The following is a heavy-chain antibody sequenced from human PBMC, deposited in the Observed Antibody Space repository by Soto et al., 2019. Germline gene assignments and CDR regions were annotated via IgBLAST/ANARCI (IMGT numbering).Heavy chain of an antibody. CDR3: AKDLRGSSTSSFLYYYYGMDV. J-gene: IGHJ6*02. D-gene: IGHD2-2*01. CDR1: GFTFSSYA. Sequence: GGSLRLSCAASGFTFSSYAMSWVRQAPGKGLEWVSAISGSGGSTYYADSVKGRFTISRDNSKNTLYLQMNSLRAEDTAVYYCAKDLRGSSTSSFLYYYYGMDVWGQGTTVTVSS. V-gene: IGHV3-23*01. CDR2: ISGSGGST.